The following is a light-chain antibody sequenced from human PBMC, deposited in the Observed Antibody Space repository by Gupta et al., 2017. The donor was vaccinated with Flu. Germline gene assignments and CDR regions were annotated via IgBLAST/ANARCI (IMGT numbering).Light chain of an antibody. Sequence: DIQMTQSPSSLSASVGDRVTISCRASQSLSTYVNWYQQRPGKAPTLLIYAASSLQSGVPSRFSGSGSGTEFTLTIRSLQPEDFATYYCQQSYSTLTFGGGTKVEIK. CDR3: QQSYSTLT. J-gene: IGKJ4*01. V-gene: IGKV1-39*01. CDR2: AAS. CDR1: QSLSTY.